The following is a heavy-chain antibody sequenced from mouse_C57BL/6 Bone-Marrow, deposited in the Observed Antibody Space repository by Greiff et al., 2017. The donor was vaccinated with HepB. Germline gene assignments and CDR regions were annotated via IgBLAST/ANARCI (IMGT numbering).Heavy chain of an antibody. Sequence: QVQLQQSGTELVKPGASVKLSCKASGYTFTSYWMHWVKQRPGQGLEWIGNINPSNGGTNYNEKFKSKATLTVDKSSSTAYMQLSSLTSEDSAVYYCARSSNLLLRPWYFDVWGTGTTVTVSS. D-gene: IGHD1-1*01. J-gene: IGHJ1*03. V-gene: IGHV1-53*01. CDR3: ARSSNLLLRPWYFDV. CDR2: INPSNGGT. CDR1: GYTFTSYW.